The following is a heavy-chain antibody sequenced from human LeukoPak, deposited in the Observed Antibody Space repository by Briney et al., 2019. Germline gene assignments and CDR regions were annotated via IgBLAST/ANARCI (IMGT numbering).Heavy chain of an antibody. CDR3: ARAPGAFDI. D-gene: IGHD7-27*01. V-gene: IGHV1-2*02. CDR2: INPNSGGT. CDR1: GGTFSSYA. Sequence: ASVKVSCKASGGTFSSYAISWVRQXPGQGXEWMGRINPNSGGTNYAQKFQGRVTMTRDTSISTAYMELSRLRSDDTAVYYCARAPGAFDIWGQGTMVTVSS. J-gene: IGHJ3*02.